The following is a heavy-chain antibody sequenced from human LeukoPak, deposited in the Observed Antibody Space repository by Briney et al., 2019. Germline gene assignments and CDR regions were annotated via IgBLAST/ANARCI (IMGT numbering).Heavy chain of an antibody. CDR3: ARRVHSSSWSSYFDY. D-gene: IGHD6-13*01. J-gene: IGHJ4*02. Sequence: PSETLSLTCTVSGVSINSYYWSWIRQPPGRGLEWIGSIHYSGSTSYNPSLRSRVTISVDKSKNQFFLKLSSATATDTAVYYCARRVHSSSWSSYFDYWGQETLVTVSS. CDR1: GVSINSYY. CDR2: IHYSGST. V-gene: IGHV4-59*01.